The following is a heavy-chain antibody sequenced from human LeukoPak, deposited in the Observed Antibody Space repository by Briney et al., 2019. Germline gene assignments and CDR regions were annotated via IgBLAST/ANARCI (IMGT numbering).Heavy chain of an antibody. D-gene: IGHD5-18*01. CDR3: ARDSRNAGYSYGYDDY. Sequence: GGSLRLSCAASGFTFSNYGMNWVRQAPGKGLEWVSYISHSSRTIYYADSVKGRFTISRDNAKNSLYLQMNSLRDEDTAVYYCARDSRNAGYSYGYDDYWGQGTLVTVSS. J-gene: IGHJ4*02. CDR2: ISHSSRTI. CDR1: GFTFSNYG. V-gene: IGHV3-48*02.